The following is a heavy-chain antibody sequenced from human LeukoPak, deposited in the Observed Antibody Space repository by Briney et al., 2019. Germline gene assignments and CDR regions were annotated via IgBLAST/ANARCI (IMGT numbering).Heavy chain of an antibody. Sequence: SETLSLTCTVSGGSISGWYWSWIRQPPGKGLEWIGYIYGRGYTNYNPSLKSRVTMSIDTSKNHFSLKLTSVTAADTAVYYCARLGQQLVGGWFDPWGQGTLVTVSS. CDR1: GGSISGWY. D-gene: IGHD6-13*01. CDR2: IYGRGYT. CDR3: ARLGQQLVGGWFDP. J-gene: IGHJ5*02. V-gene: IGHV4-59*12.